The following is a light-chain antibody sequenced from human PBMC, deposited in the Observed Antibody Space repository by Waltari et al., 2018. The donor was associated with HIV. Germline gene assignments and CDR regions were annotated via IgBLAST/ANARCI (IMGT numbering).Light chain of an antibody. Sequence: QSALTHPASVSGSPGQSITIHSTVTSSDFRSYYLFSWYQQHPGKAPKLMIYEVSKRPSGVSNRFSGSKSGNTASLTISGLQAEDEADYYCCSYAGSSTLVFGGGTKLTVL. CDR2: EVS. V-gene: IGLV2-23*02. CDR3: CSYAGSSTLV. CDR1: SSDFRSYYL. J-gene: IGLJ2*01.